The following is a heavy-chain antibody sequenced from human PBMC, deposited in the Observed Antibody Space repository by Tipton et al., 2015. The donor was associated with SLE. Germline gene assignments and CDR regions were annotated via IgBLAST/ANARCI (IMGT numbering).Heavy chain of an antibody. D-gene: IGHD6-19*01. V-gene: IGHV4-59*12. Sequence: TLSLTCTVSGASTGSSYWTWLRQPPGKGLEWIGYIHYRGGTNYNPSFKSRVTISVDTSKNQFSLKLSSVTAADTAVYYCAKGLGAYSSGWRYYYYYMDVWGKGTTVTVSS. CDR1: GASTGSSY. J-gene: IGHJ6*03. CDR2: IHYRGGT. CDR3: AKGLGAYSSGWRYYYYYMDV.